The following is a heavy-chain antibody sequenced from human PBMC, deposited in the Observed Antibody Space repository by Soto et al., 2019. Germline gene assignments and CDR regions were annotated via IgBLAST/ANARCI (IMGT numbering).Heavy chain of an antibody. CDR1: GFTFSNAW. CDR2: IKNKNDGGTT. Sequence: GGSLRLSCAASGFTFSNAWMSWVRQAPGKGLEWVGRIKNKNDGGTTDYGAPVKGRFTISRDDSKNTLYLQMNSLKTEDTAVYYCTTDLNWNKPLDSWGQGTLVTVSS. V-gene: IGHV3-15*01. J-gene: IGHJ4*02. D-gene: IGHD1-20*01. CDR3: TTDLNWNKPLDS.